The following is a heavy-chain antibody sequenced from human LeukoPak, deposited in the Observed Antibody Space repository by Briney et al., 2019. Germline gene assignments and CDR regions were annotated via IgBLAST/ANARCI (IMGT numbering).Heavy chain of an antibody. Sequence: APVKVSCKASGYTFTSYGISWVRQAPGQGLEWMGWISAYNGNTNYAQKLQGRVTMTTDTSTSTAYMELRSLTSDDTAVYYCARVGAYCTSTSCLDYWGQGTLVTVSS. CDR1: GYTFTSYG. J-gene: IGHJ4*02. V-gene: IGHV1-18*01. CDR2: ISAYNGNT. CDR3: ARVGAYCTSTSCLDY. D-gene: IGHD2-2*01.